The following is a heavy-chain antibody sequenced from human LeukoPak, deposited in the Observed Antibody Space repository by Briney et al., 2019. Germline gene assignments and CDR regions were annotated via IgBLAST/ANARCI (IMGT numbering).Heavy chain of an antibody. J-gene: IGHJ2*01. CDR2: IYHSGST. Sequence: SETLSLTCAVSGGSISSGGYSWSWIRQPPGKGLEWIGYIYHSGSTYYSPSLKSRVTISVDRSKNQFSLKLSSVTAADTAVYYCAREVPLVRGWYFDLWGRGTLVTVSS. D-gene: IGHD6-6*01. CDR1: GGSISSGGYS. CDR3: AREVPLVRGWYFDL. V-gene: IGHV4-30-2*01.